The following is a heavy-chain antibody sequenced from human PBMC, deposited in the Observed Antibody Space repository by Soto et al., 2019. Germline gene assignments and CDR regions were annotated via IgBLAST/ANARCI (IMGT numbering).Heavy chain of an antibody. V-gene: IGHV1-3*01. J-gene: IGHJ5*02. CDR1: GYTFTSYA. CDR2: INAGNGNT. CDR3: ARGGATYYYDSSAGNWFDP. Sequence: AASVKVSCKASGYTFTSYAMHWVRQAPGQRLEWMGWINAGNGNTKYSQKFQGRVTITRDTSASTAYMELSSLRSEDTAVYYCARGGATYYYDSSAGNWFDPWGQGTLVTVSS. D-gene: IGHD3-22*01.